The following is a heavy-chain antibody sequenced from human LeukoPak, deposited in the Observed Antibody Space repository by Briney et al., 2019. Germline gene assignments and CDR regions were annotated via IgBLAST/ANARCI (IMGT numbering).Heavy chain of an antibody. D-gene: IGHD2-2*01. J-gene: IGHJ5*02. Sequence: SQTLSLTCAISGDSVSSNSVTWNLIRQSPSRGLEWLGRTYYRSTWYNDYAVSVRGRITVNPDTSKNQFSLHLNSVTPEDTAVYYCARRLTQYDCFDPWGQGILVTVSS. CDR3: ARRLTQYDCFDP. V-gene: IGHV6-1*01. CDR2: TYYRSTWYN. CDR1: GDSVSSNSVT.